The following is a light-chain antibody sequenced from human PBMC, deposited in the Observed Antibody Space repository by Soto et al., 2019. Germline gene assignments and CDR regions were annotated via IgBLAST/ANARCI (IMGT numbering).Light chain of an antibody. Sequence: QSVLTQPHSVSGSPGQSVTISCTGTSSDVGGYNYVSWYQQHPGKAPKLMIFDVSKRPSGVPDRFSGSKSANTASLTISGLQAEDEADYYCCSYAGSYTYVFGTGTKV. CDR1: SSDVGGYNY. CDR2: DVS. J-gene: IGLJ1*01. V-gene: IGLV2-11*01. CDR3: CSYAGSYTYV.